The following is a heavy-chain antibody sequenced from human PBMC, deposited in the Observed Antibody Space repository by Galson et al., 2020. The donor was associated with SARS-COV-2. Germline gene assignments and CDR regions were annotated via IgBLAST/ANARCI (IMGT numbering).Heavy chain of an antibody. CDR3: TRGAFPFGMDV. Sequence: GGSLRLSCAASGLTFGDSGMNWVRQIPGKGLEWVSGIIWNGGSTGYADPVKGRFTISRDNANNSLYLQMNRLRADDTALYYCTRGAFPFGMDVWGQGTMVTVSS. CDR2: IIWNGGST. J-gene: IGHJ6*02. V-gene: IGHV3-20*04. CDR1: GLTFGDSG.